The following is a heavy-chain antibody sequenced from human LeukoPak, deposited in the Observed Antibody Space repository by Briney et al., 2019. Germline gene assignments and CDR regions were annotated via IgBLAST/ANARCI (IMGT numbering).Heavy chain of an antibody. V-gene: IGHV4-59*01. J-gene: IGHJ4*02. Sequence: SETLSLTCTVSGGSISSYYWSWIRQPPGKGLEWIGYIYYSGSTNYNPSLKSRVTISVDTSKNQFSLKLSSVTAADTAVYYCASWELDGSGSQGGAYWGQGTLVTVSS. CDR3: ASWELDGSGSQGGAY. CDR2: IYYSGST. CDR1: GGSISSYY. D-gene: IGHD3-10*01.